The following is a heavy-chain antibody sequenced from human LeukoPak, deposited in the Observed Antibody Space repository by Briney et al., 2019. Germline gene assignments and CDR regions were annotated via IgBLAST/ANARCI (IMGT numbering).Heavy chain of an antibody. CDR1: GYNFISYY. CDR2: INSSGGIT. Sequence: ASVKVSCKASGYNFISYYMHWVRQAPGQGLEWMGIINSSGGITSYAQKFQDRATMTRDTSTSTVYMELSSLKSEDTAVYYCTREDVVLVDAVRYYYYGMDVWGQGTTVTVSS. D-gene: IGHD2-8*01. J-gene: IGHJ6*02. CDR3: TREDVVLVDAVRYYYYGMDV. V-gene: IGHV1-46*01.